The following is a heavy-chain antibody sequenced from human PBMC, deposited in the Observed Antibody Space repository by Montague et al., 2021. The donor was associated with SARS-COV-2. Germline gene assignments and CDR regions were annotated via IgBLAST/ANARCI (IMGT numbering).Heavy chain of an antibody. D-gene: IGHD1-26*01. CDR3: AREGIVGATSGMDV. Sequence: SLRLSCAAPGFTFSSYGMHWVRQAPGKGLEWVAVIWYDGSNKYYADSVKGRFTISRDNSKNTLYLQMNSLRAEDTAVYYCAREGIVGATSGMDVWGQGTTVTVSS. CDR1: GFTFSSYG. V-gene: IGHV3-33*01. CDR2: IWYDGSNK. J-gene: IGHJ6*02.